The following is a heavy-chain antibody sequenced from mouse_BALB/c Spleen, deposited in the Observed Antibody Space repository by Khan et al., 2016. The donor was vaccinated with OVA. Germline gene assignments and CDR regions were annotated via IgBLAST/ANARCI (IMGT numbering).Heavy chain of an antibody. D-gene: IGHD1-2*01. J-gene: IGHJ2*01. CDR2: ISYSGST. Sequence: EVQLVESGPGLVKPSQSLSLTCTVTGYSITSGYGWNWIRQFPGNKLEWMGYISYSGSTNYNPYLKSRISITRDKSKNKFFLQLNSVTTEDTATYYFARTARIKYWGQGTTLTVSS. CDR3: ARTARIKY. CDR1: GYSITSGYG. V-gene: IGHV3-2*02.